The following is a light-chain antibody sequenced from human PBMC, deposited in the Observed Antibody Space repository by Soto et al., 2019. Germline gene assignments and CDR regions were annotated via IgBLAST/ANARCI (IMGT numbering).Light chain of an antibody. Sequence: EIVMTQSPATLSVSPGERATLSCRASQSVSSNLAWYQQRPGQAPRLLIYGASTRATGIPARFSGSGSGTEFTLTISSLQSEDFEVYYCQHYNNWPITFGGGTKVDIK. J-gene: IGKJ4*01. V-gene: IGKV3-15*01. CDR3: QHYNNWPIT. CDR2: GAS. CDR1: QSVSSN.